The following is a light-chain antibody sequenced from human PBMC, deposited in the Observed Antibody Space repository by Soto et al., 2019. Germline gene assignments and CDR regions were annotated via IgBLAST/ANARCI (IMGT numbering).Light chain of an antibody. V-gene: IGLV1-40*01. CDR2: DNN. CDR1: SSNIGADYG. CDR3: QSYDTSLRDWNWV. Sequence: QSVLTQPPSVSGAPGQRVTISCTGSSSNIGADYGVHWYQQLPGRAPKLLIYDNNNRPSGVPDRFSGSKSDTSASLAITGLQAEDEADYYCQSYDTSLRDWNWVFGGGTKVTV. J-gene: IGLJ3*02.